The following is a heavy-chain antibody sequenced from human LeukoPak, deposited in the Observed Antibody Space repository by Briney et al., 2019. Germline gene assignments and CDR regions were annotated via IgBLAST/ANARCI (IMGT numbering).Heavy chain of an antibody. CDR1: GYSISSSDY. CDR2: IYYSGST. CDR3: AKNSSGSAFDV. J-gene: IGHJ3*01. D-gene: IGHD6-19*01. Sequence: PSETLSLACAVSGYSISSSDYWGCIRPPPGKGLEWIVSIYYSGSTHYNPSLKSRVTISVDTSKRQFSLKVNSVTAADTAIYYCAKNSSGSAFDVWGQGTMVTAAS. V-gene: IGHV4-38-2*01.